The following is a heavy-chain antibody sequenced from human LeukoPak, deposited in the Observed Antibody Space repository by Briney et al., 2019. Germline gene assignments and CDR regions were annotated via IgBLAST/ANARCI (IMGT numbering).Heavy chain of an antibody. Sequence: PSETLSLTCAVYGGSFSGYYWSWLRQPPGKGLEWIGAINHSGSTNYNPSLKSRVTISVDTSKNQFSLKLSSVTAADTAVYYCARGPYYYDSSGPDLYFDYWGQGTLVTVSS. CDR1: GGSFSGYY. D-gene: IGHD3-22*01. J-gene: IGHJ4*02. V-gene: IGHV4-34*01. CDR2: INHSGST. CDR3: ARGPYYYDSSGPDLYFDY.